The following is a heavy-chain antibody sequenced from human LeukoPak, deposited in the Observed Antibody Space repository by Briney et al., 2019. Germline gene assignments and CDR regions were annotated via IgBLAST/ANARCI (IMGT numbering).Heavy chain of an antibody. V-gene: IGHV1-2*02. CDR2: INPNSGGT. J-gene: IGHJ3*02. D-gene: IGHD3-3*01. CDR3: ARSRPYNYDFWSGYYKGAFDI. CDR1: GYTFTSYD. Sequence: GASVTVSCKASGYTFTSYDINWVRQATGQGLEWMGWINPNSGGTNYAQKFQGRVTMTRDTSISTAYMELSRLRSDDTAVYYCARSRPYNYDFWSGYYKGAFDIWGQGTMVTVSS.